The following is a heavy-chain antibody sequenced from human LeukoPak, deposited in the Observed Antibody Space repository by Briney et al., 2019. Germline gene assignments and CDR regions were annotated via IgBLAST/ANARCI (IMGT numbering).Heavy chain of an antibody. CDR1: GGSFSGYY. V-gene: IGHV4-34*01. CDR2: INHSGST. D-gene: IGHD4-17*01. CDR3: ARVAYGDYGWFDP. Sequence: SETLSLTCAVYGGSFSGYYWSWIRQPPGKGLEWIGEINHSGSTNYNPSLKSRVTISVDTSKNQFSLKLSSVTAADTAVYYCARVAYGDYGWFDPWGQGTLVTVSS. J-gene: IGHJ5*02.